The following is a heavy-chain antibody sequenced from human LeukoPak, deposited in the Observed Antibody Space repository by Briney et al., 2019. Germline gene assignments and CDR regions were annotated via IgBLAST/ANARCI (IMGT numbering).Heavy chain of an antibody. D-gene: IGHD3-10*02. J-gene: IGHJ6*04. CDR1: GFTFSSYE. Sequence: GGSLRLSCAASGFTFSSYETNWVRQAPGKGLEWVSYISSSGSTIYYADSVKGRFTISRDNAKNSLYLQMNSLRAEDTAVYYCEELGITMIGGVWGKGTTVTISS. CDR3: EELGITMIGGV. V-gene: IGHV3-48*03. CDR2: ISSSGSTI.